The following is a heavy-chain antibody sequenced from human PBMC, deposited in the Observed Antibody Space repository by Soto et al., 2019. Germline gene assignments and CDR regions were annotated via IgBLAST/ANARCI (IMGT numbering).Heavy chain of an antibody. CDR2: IPYDGSNK. CDR1: GFTFSSYA. CDR3: ARDVLRRDYGYHFDY. D-gene: IGHD4-17*01. V-gene: IGHV3-30-3*01. Sequence: QVPLVESGGGVVQPGRSLRLSCAASGFTFSSYAMHWVRQAPGKGLEWVAVIPYDGSNKYYADSVKGRFTISRDNSKNTLYLQMNSLRAEDTAVYYCARDVLRRDYGYHFDYWGQGTLVTVSS. J-gene: IGHJ4*02.